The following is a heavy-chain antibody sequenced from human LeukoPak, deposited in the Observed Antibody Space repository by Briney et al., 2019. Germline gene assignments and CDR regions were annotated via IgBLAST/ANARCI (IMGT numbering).Heavy chain of an antibody. V-gene: IGHV3-11*06. CDR1: GFTFSDYY. J-gene: IGHJ4*02. CDR2: ISSSSSCT. Sequence: GGSLRLSCAASGFTFSDYYMSWIRQAPGKGLEWVSYISSSSSCTNYADSVKGRFTISRDNAKNSLYLQMNSLRAEDTAVYYCARDLGYSSSWLDYWGQGTLVTVSS. D-gene: IGHD6-13*01. CDR3: ARDLGYSSSWLDY.